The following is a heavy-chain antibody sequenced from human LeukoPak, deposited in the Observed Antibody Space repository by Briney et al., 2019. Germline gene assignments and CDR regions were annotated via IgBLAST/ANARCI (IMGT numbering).Heavy chain of an antibody. Sequence: PGGSLRLSCAGSGFTFSSYAMSWVRQAPGKGLEWVSAISDSGDYTYYADSVKGRFTISRDNSKNTLYLHVNSLRAEDTAVYYCAKDTSIGKYCTSGVCSPFDYRGQGTLVTVSS. J-gene: IGHJ4*02. V-gene: IGHV3-23*01. CDR1: GFTFSSYA. CDR2: ISDSGDYT. CDR3: AKDTSIGKYCTSGVCSPFDY. D-gene: IGHD2-8*01.